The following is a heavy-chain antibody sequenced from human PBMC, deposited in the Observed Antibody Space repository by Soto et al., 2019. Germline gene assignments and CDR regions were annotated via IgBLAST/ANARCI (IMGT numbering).Heavy chain of an antibody. J-gene: IGHJ4*02. V-gene: IGHV3-48*02. CDR1: EFTFSSYS. CDR3: TRGGTYPYYFDY. D-gene: IGHD1-26*01. Sequence: LRLSCAASEFTFSSYSMNWVRQAPGKGLEWVSYISSSSGIIYYADSVKGRFTISRDNAKNSLYLQMSSLRDEDTAVYYCTRGGTYPYYFDYWGEGTLVTVSS. CDR2: ISSSSGII.